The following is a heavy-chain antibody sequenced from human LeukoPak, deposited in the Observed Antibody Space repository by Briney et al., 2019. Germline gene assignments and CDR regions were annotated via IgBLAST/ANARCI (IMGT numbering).Heavy chain of an antibody. CDR2: SSSRSST. CDR3: ARGRIYSDRSAYYSLDY. D-gene: IGHD3-22*01. J-gene: IGHJ4*02. V-gene: IGHV3-21*01. Sequence: GGSLRLSCAASGFTFTTYSMNWVRQAPGKGLEWVSSSSSRSSTYYADSVKGRFTISRDNAKNSMFLQMNSLRAEDTAVYYCARGRIYSDRSAYYSLDYWGQGSLVTVSS. CDR1: GFTFTTYS.